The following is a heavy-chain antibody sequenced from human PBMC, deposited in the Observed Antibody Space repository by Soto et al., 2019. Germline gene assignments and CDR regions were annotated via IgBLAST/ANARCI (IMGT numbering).Heavy chain of an antibody. D-gene: IGHD3-22*01. J-gene: IGHJ4*02. V-gene: IGHV1-18*04. Sequence: VASVKVSCKSSGYIFKSNGISWVRQSPWQGFEWMGWISNYNGHINIAQRVPDRVTKTTDTSTSTTYMEGMRLRSDDTPGHYCATHSSDNSAYDYWGQGTLVTVSS. CDR1: GYIFKSNG. CDR3: ATHSSDNSAYDY. CDR2: ISNYNGHI.